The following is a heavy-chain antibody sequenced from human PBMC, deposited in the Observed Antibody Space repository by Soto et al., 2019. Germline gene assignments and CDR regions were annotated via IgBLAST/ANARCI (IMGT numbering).Heavy chain of an antibody. Sequence: HPGGSLRLSCAASGFTFSSYWMSWVRQAPGKGLERGANIKQEGSEKYNVDTAKGRFNISRDNAKNSLYLQMNSLRAEDTAVYYCARALSSYCTNGVCYGYYFDYWGQGP. D-gene: IGHD2-8*01. J-gene: IGHJ4*02. V-gene: IGHV3-7*01. CDR2: IKQEGSEK. CDR3: ARALSSYCTNGVCYGYYFDY. CDR1: GFTFSSYW.